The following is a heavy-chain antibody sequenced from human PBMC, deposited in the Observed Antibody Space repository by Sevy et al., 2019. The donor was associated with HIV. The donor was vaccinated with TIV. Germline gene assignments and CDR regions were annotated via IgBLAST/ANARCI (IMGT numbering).Heavy chain of an antibody. CDR2: IESKSEGGTT. Sequence: GGSLRLSCAASGFTFSNVWTSWVRQASGKGLEWVGRIESKSEGGTTDYAAPVKGRFSISRDESSDTVYLQMNSLKTEHTAVYYCTTMMRLFGDPNFWYFDLWGRGTLVTVSS. CDR1: GFTFSNVW. D-gene: IGHD2-21*01. J-gene: IGHJ2*01. CDR3: TTMMRLFGDPNFWYFDL. V-gene: IGHV3-15*04.